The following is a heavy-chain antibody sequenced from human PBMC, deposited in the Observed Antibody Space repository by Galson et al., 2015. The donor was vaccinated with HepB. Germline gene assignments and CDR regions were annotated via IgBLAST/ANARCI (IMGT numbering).Heavy chain of an antibody. Sequence: LRLSCAVSGFTFTNYAMNWVRQAPGKGLDWVSFISGGGDSTYYADSVKGRFTISRDNSKNTLYLQMNSLRAEDTAVYYCAKDQGAGRGGFDYWGQGTLVTVSS. D-gene: IGHD1-26*01. CDR1: GFTFTNYA. J-gene: IGHJ4*02. CDR2: ISGGGDST. CDR3: AKDQGAGRGGFDY. V-gene: IGHV3-23*01.